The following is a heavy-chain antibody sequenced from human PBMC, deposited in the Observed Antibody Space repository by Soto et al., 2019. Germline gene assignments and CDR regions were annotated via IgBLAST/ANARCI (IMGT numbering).Heavy chain of an antibody. V-gene: IGHV3-13*01. D-gene: IGHD3-16*02. CDR2: IGTAGDT. Sequence: GGSLRLSCAASGFTFSSYDMHWIRQATGKGLEWVSAIGTAGDTYYPGSVKGRFTISRENAKNSLYLQMNSLRAGDTAVYYCARGLWGSYRYGYGMDVWGQGTTVTVSS. J-gene: IGHJ6*02. CDR1: GFTFSSYD. CDR3: ARGLWGSYRYGYGMDV.